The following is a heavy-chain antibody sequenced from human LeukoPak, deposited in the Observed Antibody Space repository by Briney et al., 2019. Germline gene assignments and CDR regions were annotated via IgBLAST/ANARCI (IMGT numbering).Heavy chain of an antibody. CDR1: GGSISSYY. J-gene: IGHJ4*02. D-gene: IGHD2-8*01. CDR2: IFYSGST. CDR3: ARGPTKYYFDY. V-gene: IGHV4-59*01. Sequence: SETLSLTCTVSGGSISSYYWSWIRQPAGKGLEWIGYIFYSGSTNYNPSLKSRVNISVVTSKNQFSLQLSSVTAADTAVYYCARGPTKYYFDYWGQGTLVTVSS.